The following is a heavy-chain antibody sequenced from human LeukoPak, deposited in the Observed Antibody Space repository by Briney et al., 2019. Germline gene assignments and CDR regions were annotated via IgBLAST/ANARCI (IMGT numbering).Heavy chain of an antibody. CDR1: GGSISGYY. CDR3: ARVNYYGSGSPSGYFDY. V-gene: IGHV4-59*01. J-gene: IGHJ4*02. D-gene: IGHD3-10*01. CDR2: ISYSGTT. Sequence: SETLSLTCTVSGGSISGYYWSWVRQPPAKGLEWIGYISYSGTTNYNPSLMSRVTISADTSKNQFSLKLRSVTAADTAVYYCARVNYYGSGSPSGYFDYWGQGTLVTVSS.